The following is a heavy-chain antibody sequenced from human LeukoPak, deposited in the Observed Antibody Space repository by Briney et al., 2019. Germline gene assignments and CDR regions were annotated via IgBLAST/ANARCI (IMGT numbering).Heavy chain of an antibody. CDR2: ISSDGSNK. V-gene: IGHV3-30*03. Sequence: GRSLRLSCAASGFTFSSYDIHWVRQAPAQGLGWVAFISSDGSNKYYADSVKGRFTISRDNYKNTLYLHMNSLRAEDTAVYYCARATEGLDYWGQGTLVTVSS. J-gene: IGHJ4*02. CDR1: GFTFSSYD. CDR3: ARATEGLDY.